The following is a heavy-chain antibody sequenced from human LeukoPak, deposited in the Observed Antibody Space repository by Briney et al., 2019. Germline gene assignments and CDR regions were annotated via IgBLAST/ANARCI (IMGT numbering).Heavy chain of an antibody. Sequence: SGGSLRLSCAGSGFTFDEYAMHWVRQAPGKGLEWVSGISWNSGSIAYADSVKGRFTISRDNAKNLLFLQMSSLRAADTALYYCVKGHCSSSTCFPNYYYYMDVWGTGTTVTVSS. CDR3: VKGHCSSSTCFPNYYYYMDV. D-gene: IGHD2-2*01. J-gene: IGHJ6*03. CDR1: GFTFDEYA. CDR2: ISWNSGSI. V-gene: IGHV3-9*01.